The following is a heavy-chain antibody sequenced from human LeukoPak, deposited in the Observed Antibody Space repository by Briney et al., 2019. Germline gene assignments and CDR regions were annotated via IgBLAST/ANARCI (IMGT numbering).Heavy chain of an antibody. J-gene: IGHJ3*02. CDR3: AKRPLSSSSEAYAFDI. D-gene: IGHD6-6*01. CDR1: GFTFSTYG. CDR2: VRGSGSDT. V-gene: IGHV3-23*01. Sequence: GGSLRLSCAASGFTFSTYGMSWVRQAPGKGLEWVSAVRGSGSDTYYADSVKGRFTISRDNSKNTVYLQMNSLRAEDTAVYYCAKRPLSSSSEAYAFDIWGQGTMVTVSS.